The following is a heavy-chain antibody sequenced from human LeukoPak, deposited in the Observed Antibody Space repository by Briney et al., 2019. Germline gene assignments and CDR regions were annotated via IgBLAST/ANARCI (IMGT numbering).Heavy chain of an antibody. CDR1: GFTFDDYA. D-gene: IGHD5-18*01. V-gene: IGHV3-9*01. CDR2: ISWNSGSI. CDR3: AKGGYSYGLHTFDY. Sequence: PGGSLRLSCAASGFTFDDYAMHWVRQAPGKGLEWVSGISWNSGSIGYADSVKGRFTISRDNAKNSLYLQMNSLRAEDTALYYRAKGGYSYGLHTFDYWGQGTLVTVSS. J-gene: IGHJ4*02.